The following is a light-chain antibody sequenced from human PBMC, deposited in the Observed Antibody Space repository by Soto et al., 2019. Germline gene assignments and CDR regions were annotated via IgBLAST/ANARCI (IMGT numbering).Light chain of an antibody. V-gene: IGLV7-46*01. Sequence: QAVVTQEPSLTVSPGGTVTLTCGSSTGAVTSGHYPYWFQQKPGQAPRTLIYDTSNKHSWTPARFSGSLLGGKAALTLSGAQPEDEAEYYCGAWDDSLNGWVFGGGTQLTVL. CDR3: GAWDDSLNGWV. CDR1: TGAVTSGHY. CDR2: DTS. J-gene: IGLJ3*02.